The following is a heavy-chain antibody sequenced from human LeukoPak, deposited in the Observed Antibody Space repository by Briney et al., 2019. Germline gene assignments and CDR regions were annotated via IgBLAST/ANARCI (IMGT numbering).Heavy chain of an antibody. J-gene: IGHJ4*02. D-gene: IGHD6-19*01. Sequence: GGSLRLSCVASEFTFSDYTMHWVRQAPGKGLEWVSSITGRSSYRFYADSVKGRFTISRDNAKNSLYLQMNSLRVEDTAVYYCARDRSSGWSYYFDYWGQGSLVTVSS. V-gene: IGHV3-21*06. CDR2: ITGRSSYR. CDR1: EFTFSDYT. CDR3: ARDRSSGWSYYFDY.